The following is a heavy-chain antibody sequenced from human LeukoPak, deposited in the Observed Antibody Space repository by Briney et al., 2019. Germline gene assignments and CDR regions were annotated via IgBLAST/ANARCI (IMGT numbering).Heavy chain of an antibody. CDR3: ARHTEGFFRSGFDY. D-gene: IGHD3-3*01. CDR1: GGSISSGGYY. CDR2: IYHSGST. Sequence: KTSETLSLTCTVSGGSISSGGYYWSWIRQPPGKGLEWIGYIYHSGSTYYNPSLKSRVTISVDRSKNQFSLKLSSVTAADTAVYYCARHTEGFFRSGFDYWGQGTLVTVSS. V-gene: IGHV4-30-2*01. J-gene: IGHJ4*02.